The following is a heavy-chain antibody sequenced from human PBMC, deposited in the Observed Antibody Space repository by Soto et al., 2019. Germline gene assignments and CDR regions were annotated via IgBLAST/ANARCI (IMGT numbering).Heavy chain of an antibody. CDR2: IIPIFGTA. Sequence: SVKVSCKASGGTFSSYAISWVRQAPGHGLEWMGGIIPIFGTANYAQKFQGRVTITADESTSTAYMELSSLRSEDTAVYYCARGRDTYYDILTGYSGESYYYGMDVWGQGTTVTVSS. D-gene: IGHD3-9*01. CDR3: ARGRDTYYDILTGYSGESYYYGMDV. CDR1: GGTFSSYA. J-gene: IGHJ6*02. V-gene: IGHV1-69*13.